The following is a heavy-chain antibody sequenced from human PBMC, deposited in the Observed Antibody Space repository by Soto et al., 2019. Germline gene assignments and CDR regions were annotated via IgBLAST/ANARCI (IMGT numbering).Heavy chain of an antibody. J-gene: IGHJ4*02. Sequence: QVLLVESGGGVVQPGRSLRISCAVSGFTFSSFGMHWVRQAPGKGLEWVAVISDDGSSKHYADSLKGRFTISRDNFNNTLYLQMDSLGPEDTAVYYCAKDRWGDFGDLNLPGYWGQGTLVTVSS. CDR3: AKDRWGDFGDLNLPGY. CDR2: ISDDGSSK. D-gene: IGHD4-17*01. CDR1: GFTFSSFG. V-gene: IGHV3-30*18.